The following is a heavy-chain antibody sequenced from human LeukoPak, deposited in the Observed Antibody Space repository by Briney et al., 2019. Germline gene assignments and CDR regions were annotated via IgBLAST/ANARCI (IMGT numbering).Heavy chain of an antibody. V-gene: IGHV1-2*02. CDR1: GYTFTGYY. Sequence: GASVKVSCKASGYTFTGYYMHWVRQAPGQGLEWMGWINPNSGGTNYAQKFQGRVTMTRDTSISTAYMELSRLRSDDTAVYYCARVAGGDFRYGMDVWGQGTTVTVSS. CDR3: ARVAGGDFRYGMDV. J-gene: IGHJ6*02. D-gene: IGHD2-21*01. CDR2: INPNSGGT.